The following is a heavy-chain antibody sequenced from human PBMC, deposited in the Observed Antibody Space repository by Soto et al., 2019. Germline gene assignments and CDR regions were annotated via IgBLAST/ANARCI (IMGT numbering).Heavy chain of an antibody. CDR1: GGSISSYY. D-gene: IGHD2-2*01. CDR2: IYYSGST. V-gene: IGHV4-59*01. Sequence: PSETLSLTCTVSGGSISSYYWGWIRQPPGKGLEWIGYIYYSGSTNYNPSLKSRVTISVDTSKNQFSLKLSSVTAADTAVYYCARARGYCSSTSCPLGAFDIWGQGTMVTVSS. J-gene: IGHJ3*02. CDR3: ARARGYCSSTSCPLGAFDI.